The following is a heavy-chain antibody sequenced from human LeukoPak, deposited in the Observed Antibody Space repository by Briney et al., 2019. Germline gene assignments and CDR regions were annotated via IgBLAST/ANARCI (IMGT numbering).Heavy chain of an antibody. Sequence: GGSLRLSCAASGFTFSTYAMNWVRQGPGGGLEWLSYISNSITTVYYADSVKGRFTISRDNAKNSLYLQMNSLRPEDTAAYYCARDVTDQPLDSWGQGTLVTVSS. V-gene: IGHV3-48*01. CDR3: ARDVTDQPLDS. J-gene: IGHJ4*02. CDR1: GFTFSTYA. CDR2: ISNSITTV. D-gene: IGHD2-2*01.